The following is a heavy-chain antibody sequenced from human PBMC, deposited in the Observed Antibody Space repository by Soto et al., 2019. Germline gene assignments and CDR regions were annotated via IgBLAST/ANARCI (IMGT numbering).Heavy chain of an antibody. D-gene: IGHD2-2*01. CDR1: GGTFSSYA. J-gene: IGHJ6*02. V-gene: IGHV1-69*06. CDR3: ARDLDCSSTSCYGEVGAYYYYGMDV. CDR2: IIPIFGTA. Sequence: SVKVSCKASGGTFSSYAISWVRQAPGQGLEWMGGIIPIFGTANYAQKFQGRVTITADKSTSTAYMELSSLRSEDTAVYYCARDLDCSSTSCYGEVGAYYYYGMDVWGQGTTVTVSS.